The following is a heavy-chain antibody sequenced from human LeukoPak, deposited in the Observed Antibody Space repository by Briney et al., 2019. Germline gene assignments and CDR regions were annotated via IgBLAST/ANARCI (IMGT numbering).Heavy chain of an antibody. J-gene: IGHJ3*02. CDR2: ISSTSGTI. Sequence: GGSLRLSCVASGFTFRSYSMNWVRQAPGKGLEWVSYISSTSGTIYYADSMKGRFTISRDNAKNSLYLQMNGLRAEDTAVYYCARELVVPAAISSYDAFDIWGQGAMVTVSS. D-gene: IGHD2-2*01. CDR1: GFTFRSYS. V-gene: IGHV3-48*04. CDR3: ARELVVPAAISSYDAFDI.